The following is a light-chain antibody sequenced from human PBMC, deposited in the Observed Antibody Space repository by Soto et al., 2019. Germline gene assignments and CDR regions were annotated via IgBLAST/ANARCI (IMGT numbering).Light chain of an antibody. V-gene: IGKV3-11*01. J-gene: IGKJ3*01. CDR1: QSVSSY. Sequence: EIVLTQSPATLSLSPGERATLSCRASQSVSSYLAWYQQKPGQAPRLLIYDASNRATGVPARFSGSGSGTDFPLTISSLEPEDFAVYYCQHRRNWPFTFGPGTKVDIK. CDR3: QHRRNWPFT. CDR2: DAS.